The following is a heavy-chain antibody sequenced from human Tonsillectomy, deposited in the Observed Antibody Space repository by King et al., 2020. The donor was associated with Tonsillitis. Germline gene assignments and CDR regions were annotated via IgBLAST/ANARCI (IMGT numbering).Heavy chain of an antibody. CDR3: AKDTTPMVV. D-gene: IGHD1-1*01. Sequence: HVQLVESGGGVVQPGGSLTLSCTGLTDTYIGMHWVRQAPGKGLEWVAFIKRDGSDENSADSVKGRFTISRDNSRNTVFLQMNSLGPEDTALYYCAKDTTPMVVCGQGATVAVS. CDR2: IKRDGSDE. J-gene: IGHJ6*02. CDR1: LTDTYIG. V-gene: IGHV3-30*02.